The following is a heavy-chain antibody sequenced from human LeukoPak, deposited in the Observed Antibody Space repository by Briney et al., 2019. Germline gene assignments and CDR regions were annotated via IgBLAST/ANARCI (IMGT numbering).Heavy chain of an antibody. Sequence: ASVKVSCKASGYTFTGYYMHWVRQAPGQGLEWMGRINPNSGGTNYAQKFQGRVTMTRDTSISTAYMELSRLRSDDTAVYYCARGSDITMVRGAAVADYWGQGTLVTVSS. V-gene: IGHV1-2*06. J-gene: IGHJ4*02. D-gene: IGHD3-10*01. CDR2: INPNSGGT. CDR3: ARGSDITMVRGAAVADY. CDR1: GYTFTGYY.